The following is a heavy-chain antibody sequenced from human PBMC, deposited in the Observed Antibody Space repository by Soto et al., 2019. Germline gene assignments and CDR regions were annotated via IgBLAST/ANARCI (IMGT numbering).Heavy chain of an antibody. J-gene: IGHJ6*02. CDR2: ISGYNGDT. Sequence: GASVRVSGKASGYTFISYGISWVRQAPGQGLECMGWISGYNGDTNYXXKVQGRVXXTADTATSTAXMELSXLRSDDTAVYYCARGGFGEDNYYYYGMDVXX. V-gene: IGHV1-18*01. CDR1: GYTFISYG. CDR3: ARGGFGEDNYYYYGMDV. D-gene: IGHD3-10*01.